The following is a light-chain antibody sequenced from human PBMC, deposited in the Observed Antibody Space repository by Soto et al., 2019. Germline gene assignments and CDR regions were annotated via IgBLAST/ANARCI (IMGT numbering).Light chain of an antibody. CDR1: QYVGSR. CDR2: DAS. CDR3: QQRSNWPQLT. Sequence: EIVLTQSPATLSSFPGDRVTLSCRASQYVGSRLAWYQHKPGQAPRLLIYDASNRATGIPARFSGSGSGTDFTLTISSLEPEDFAVYYCQQRSNWPQLTFGGGTKVDIK. J-gene: IGKJ4*01. V-gene: IGKV3-11*01.